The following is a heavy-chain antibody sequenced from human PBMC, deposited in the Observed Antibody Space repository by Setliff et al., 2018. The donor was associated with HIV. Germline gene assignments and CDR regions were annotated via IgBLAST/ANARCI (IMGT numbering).Heavy chain of an antibody. J-gene: IGHJ3*02. V-gene: IGHV4-31*03. CDR1: GGSISSGGYY. CDR2: IYYSGTT. D-gene: IGHD3-22*01. CDR3: ARHGHFYDSSSSDAFDI. Sequence: PSETLSLTCTVSGGSISSGGYYWSWIRQHPGKGLEWIGYIYYSGTTYYNPSLESRLAMSVDMSKNHFSLKLRSVTAADTAVYYCARHGHFYDSSSSDAFDIWGHGTMVTVSS.